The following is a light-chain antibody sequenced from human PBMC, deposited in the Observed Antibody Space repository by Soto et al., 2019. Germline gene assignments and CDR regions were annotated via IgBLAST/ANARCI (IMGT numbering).Light chain of an antibody. CDR1: QDMNTY. CDR3: QQYKNWPL. Sequence: TQSPPVLSASVGDRVTISCRASQDMNTYIAWYQQKPGQAPRLLLYGASTRATGIPVRFSGSGFGTEFTLTISSLQSEDFAVYYCQQYKNWPLFGQGTRL. V-gene: IGKV3-15*01. CDR2: GAS. J-gene: IGKJ5*01.